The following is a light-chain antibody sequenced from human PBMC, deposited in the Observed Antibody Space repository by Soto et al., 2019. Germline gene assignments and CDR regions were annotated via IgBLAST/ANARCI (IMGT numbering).Light chain of an antibody. V-gene: IGKV2D-29*01. CDR3: MQRTHVPIT. CDR2: DGS. CDR1: HVLLYGDGKTY. Sequence: VLTQTPLSLSVTPVQPSSMSFNSCHVLLYGDGKTYLYWYLQKPGQPPQLLIYDGSYRFSGVPDRFSGSGSGTDFTLKISRVEAEDVGVYYCMQRTHVPITFGQGTRLEIK. J-gene: IGKJ5*01.